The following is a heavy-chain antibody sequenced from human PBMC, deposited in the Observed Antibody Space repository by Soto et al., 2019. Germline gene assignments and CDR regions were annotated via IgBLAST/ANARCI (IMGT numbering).Heavy chain of an antibody. V-gene: IGHV1-69*02. J-gene: IGHJ5*02. D-gene: IGHD2-15*01. Sequence: QVQLVQSGAEVKKPGSSVKVSCKASGGTFSSDTISWVRQAPGQGLEWMGRIIPVVGIENYAQKFQDRVTITADKSTSTAYMELSSLRSEDTAMYYCARLVPCSGGACYGSWFDPWGQGTLVTVSS. CDR3: ARLVPCSGGACYGSWFDP. CDR2: IIPVVGIE. CDR1: GGTFSSDT.